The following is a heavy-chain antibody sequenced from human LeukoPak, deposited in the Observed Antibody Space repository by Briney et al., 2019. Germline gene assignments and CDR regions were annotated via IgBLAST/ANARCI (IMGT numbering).Heavy chain of an antibody. D-gene: IGHD5-12*01. CDR2: ITDSGGST. CDR1: GFTFTTYA. Sequence: GGSLRLSCAASGFTFTTYAMSWVRQAPGKGLEWVSGITDSGGSTFYADAVKGRFTISRDNSKSTLYLQMNSLRAEDTAVYYCAKMAIVGNWFDPWGQETLVTVSS. CDR3: AKMAIVGNWFDP. J-gene: IGHJ5*02. V-gene: IGHV3-23*01.